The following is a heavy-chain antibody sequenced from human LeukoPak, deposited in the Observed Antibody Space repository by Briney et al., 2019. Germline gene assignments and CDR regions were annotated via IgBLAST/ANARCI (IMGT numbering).Heavy chain of an antibody. V-gene: IGHV5-51*01. CDR2: IYPGDSDT. CDR1: GYSFTSYW. Sequence: RGESLKISCKGSGYSFTSYWIGWVRQMPGKGLEWMGIIYPGDSDTRYSPSFQGQVTISADKSISTAYLQWSSLKASDTAMYYCARTGFCSSTSCYWYFDYWGQGTLVTVSS. J-gene: IGHJ4*02. D-gene: IGHD2-2*01. CDR3: ARTGFCSSTSCYWYFDY.